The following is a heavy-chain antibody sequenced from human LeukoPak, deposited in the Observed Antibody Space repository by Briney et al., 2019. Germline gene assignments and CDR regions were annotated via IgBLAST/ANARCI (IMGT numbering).Heavy chain of an antibody. D-gene: IGHD4-17*01. CDR3: ATEGYGDYFFNF. V-gene: IGHV1-24*01. Sequence: ASVKVSCKVSGYTLTELSMHWVRQAPGKGLEWMGGFDPEDGETIYAQKFQGRVTMTEDTSTDTAYMELSSLRSEDTAVYYCATEGYGDYFFNFWGQGTLVTVSP. CDR1: GYTLTELS. J-gene: IGHJ4*02. CDR2: FDPEDGET.